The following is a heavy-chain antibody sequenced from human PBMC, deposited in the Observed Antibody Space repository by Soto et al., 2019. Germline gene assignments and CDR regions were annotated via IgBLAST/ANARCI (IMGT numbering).Heavy chain of an antibody. V-gene: IGHV5-10-1*01. Sequence: PGESLKISCKGSGYSFTSYWISWVRQTPGKGLEWMGRIDPSDSYTNYSPSFQGHVTISADKSISTAYLQWSSLKASDTAMYYCAREGIEASHDYYYYGMDVWGQGTTVTVSS. J-gene: IGHJ6*02. D-gene: IGHD1-26*01. CDR1: GYSFTSYW. CDR2: IDPSDSYT. CDR3: AREGIEASHDYYYYGMDV.